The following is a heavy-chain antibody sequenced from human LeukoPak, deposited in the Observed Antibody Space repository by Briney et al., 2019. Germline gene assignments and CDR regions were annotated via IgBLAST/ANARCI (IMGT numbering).Heavy chain of an antibody. CDR2: ISSSGSNI. D-gene: IGHD3-3*01. J-gene: IGHJ5*02. CDR3: ARASRSGYAFDP. Sequence: GGSLRLSCAASGFTFSDYYMTWIRQAPGKGLEWVSYISSSGSNIYYADSVKGRFTISRDSAKNSLFLQMSSLRVEDTAVYYCARASRSGYAFDPWGQGTLVTV. CDR1: GFTFSDYY. V-gene: IGHV3-11*01.